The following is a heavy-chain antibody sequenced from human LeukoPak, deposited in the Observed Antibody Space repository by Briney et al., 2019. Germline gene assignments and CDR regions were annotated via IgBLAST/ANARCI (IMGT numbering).Heavy chain of an antibody. CDR1: GGSISSYY. J-gene: IGHJ4*02. V-gene: IGHV4-4*07. D-gene: IGHD3-22*01. CDR3: ASAGYYDSSGYFDY. Sequence: PSETLSLTCTVSGGSISSYYWSWIRQPAGKGLEWIGRIYTSGSTNYNPSLKSRVTMSVDTSKNQFSLKLSSVTAADTAVYYCASAGYYDSSGYFDYWGQGTLVTVSS. CDR2: IYTSGST.